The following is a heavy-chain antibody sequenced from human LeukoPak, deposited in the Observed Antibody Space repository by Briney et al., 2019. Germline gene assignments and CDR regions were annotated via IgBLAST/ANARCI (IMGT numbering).Heavy chain of an antibody. CDR2: IYYSGST. CDR1: GGSISSYY. CDR3: ARLGRLGEMSFDY. J-gene: IGHJ4*02. V-gene: IGHV4-59*08. Sequence: SETLSLTCTVSGGSISSYYWSWIRQPPGKGLGWIGYIYYSGSTNYNPSLKSRVTISVDTSKNQFSLKLSSVTAADTAVYYCARLGRLGEMSFDYWGQGTLVTVSS. D-gene: IGHD3-16*01.